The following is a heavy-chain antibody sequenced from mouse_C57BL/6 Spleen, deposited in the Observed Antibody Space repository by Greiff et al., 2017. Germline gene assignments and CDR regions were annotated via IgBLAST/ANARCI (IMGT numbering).Heavy chain of an antibody. D-gene: IGHD2-4*01. V-gene: IGHV1-26*01. J-gene: IGHJ4*01. CDR3: ARLYYDYDGYAMDY. Sequence: VQLQQSGPELVKPGASVKISCKASGYTFTDYYMNWVKQSHGKSLEWIGDINPNNGGTSYNQKFKGKATLTVDKSSSTAYMELRSLTSEDSAVYYCARLYYDYDGYAMDYWGQGTSVTVSS. CDR1: GYTFTDYY. CDR2: INPNNGGT.